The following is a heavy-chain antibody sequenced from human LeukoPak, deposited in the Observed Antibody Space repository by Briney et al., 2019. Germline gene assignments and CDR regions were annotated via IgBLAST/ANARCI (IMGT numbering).Heavy chain of an antibody. V-gene: IGHV1-69*13. Sequence: ASVKVSFKASGGTFSSYAISWVRQAPGQGLEWMGGIIPIFGTANYAQKFQGRVTITADESTSTAYMELSSLRSEDTAVYYCARPPLSSGWYYYGMDVWGQGTTVTVSS. CDR1: GGTFSSYA. CDR2: IIPIFGTA. J-gene: IGHJ6*02. D-gene: IGHD6-19*01. CDR3: ARPPLSSGWYYYGMDV.